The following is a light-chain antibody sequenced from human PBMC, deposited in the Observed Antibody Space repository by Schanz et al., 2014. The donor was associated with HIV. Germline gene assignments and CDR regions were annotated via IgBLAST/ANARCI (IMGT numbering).Light chain of an antibody. Sequence: QSVLAQPPSVSGAPGQRVTISCTGSSSNIGADYDVHWYQLLPGTAPKLLIFDNTNRPSGVPARFSGSKSGSSASLAISGLQAEDEADYYCSSYAGSNKVFGGGTKLTVL. CDR1: SSNIGADYD. J-gene: IGLJ2*01. V-gene: IGLV1-40*01. CDR3: SSYAGSNKV. CDR2: DNT.